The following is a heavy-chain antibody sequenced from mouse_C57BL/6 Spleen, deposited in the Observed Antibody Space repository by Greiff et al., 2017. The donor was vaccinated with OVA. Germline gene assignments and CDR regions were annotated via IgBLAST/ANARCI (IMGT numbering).Heavy chain of an antibody. CDR2: INPNNGGT. CDR1: GYTFTDYN. CDR3: ARSPFMGRRAMDC. J-gene: IGHJ4*01. Sequence: VQLQQSGPELVKPGASVKIPCKASGYTFTDYNMDWVKQSHGKSLEWIGDINPNNGGTIYNQKFKGKATLTVDKSSSTAYMELRSLTSEDTAVYYCARSPFMGRRAMDCWGQGTSVTVSS. D-gene: IGHD1-1*01. V-gene: IGHV1-18*01.